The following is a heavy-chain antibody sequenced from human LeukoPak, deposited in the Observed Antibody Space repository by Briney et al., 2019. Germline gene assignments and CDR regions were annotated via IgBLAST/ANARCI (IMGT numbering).Heavy chain of an antibody. CDR1: GFTFSTYW. CDR2: MRRDGNEI. V-gene: IGHV3-7*03. D-gene: IGHD1-14*01. Sequence: PGGSLRLSCSASGFTFSTYWMSWVRQAPGKGLEWVANMRRDGNEIYYLDSVRGRFTISRDNSKNTLYLQMNSLRAEDTAVYYCAKEAVRKFDFDYWGQGTLVTVSS. J-gene: IGHJ4*02. CDR3: AKEAVRKFDFDY.